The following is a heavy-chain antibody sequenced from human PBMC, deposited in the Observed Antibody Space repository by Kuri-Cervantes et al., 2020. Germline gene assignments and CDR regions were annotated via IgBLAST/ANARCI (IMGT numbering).Heavy chain of an antibody. Sequence: SETLSLTCGISGYSINSDSYWGWIRQPPGKGLEWIGYIYYSGSTYYNPSLESRITISIDTSKNQFSLKLSSVTAADTAVYYCARSKQQLSDYWGQGTLVTVSS. V-gene: IGHV4-38-2*01. CDR1: GYSINSDSY. CDR3: ARSKQQLSDY. D-gene: IGHD6-13*01. CDR2: IYYSGST. J-gene: IGHJ4*02.